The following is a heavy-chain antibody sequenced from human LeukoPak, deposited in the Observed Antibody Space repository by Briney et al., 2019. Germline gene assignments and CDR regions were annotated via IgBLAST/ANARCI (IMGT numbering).Heavy chain of an antibody. CDR2: INPSGGST. Sequence: ASVKVSCKASGYTFTSYYMHWVRQAPGQGLEWMGIINPSGGSTSYAQKFQGRVTMTRDTSTNTVYMELSSLRSEDTAVYYCASSDYGGNSGLDYWGQGTLVTVSS. CDR3: ASSDYGGNSGLDY. CDR1: GYTFTSYY. V-gene: IGHV1-46*01. D-gene: IGHD4-23*01. J-gene: IGHJ4*02.